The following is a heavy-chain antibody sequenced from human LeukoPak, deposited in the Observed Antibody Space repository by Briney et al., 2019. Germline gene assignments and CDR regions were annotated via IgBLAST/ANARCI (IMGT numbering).Heavy chain of an antibody. J-gene: IGHJ6*03. CDR1: GGSISSYY. D-gene: IGHD3-22*01. Sequence: PSETLSLTCTVSGGSISSYYWSWIRQPPGKGLEWIGYIYYSGSTNYNPSLKSRVTISLDTSKNQFSLKLSSVTAADTAVYYCARGYYDSSGSYYYYYYMDVWGKGTTVTVSS. CDR3: ARGYYDSSGSYYYYYYMDV. V-gene: IGHV4-59*01. CDR2: IYYSGST.